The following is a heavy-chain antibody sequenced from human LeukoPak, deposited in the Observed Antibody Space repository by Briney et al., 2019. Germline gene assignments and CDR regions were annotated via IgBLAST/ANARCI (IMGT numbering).Heavy chain of an antibody. Sequence: SGTLSLTCTVSGGSISSSSYYWVWIRQSPGKGLEWFGSIYYSGSTYYNPSLKSRVTISVDTSKNQFSLKLSSVTAADTAVYYCARQGYTAVARIDYWGQGTLVTVSS. CDR1: GGSISSSSYY. D-gene: IGHD5-18*01. V-gene: IGHV4-39*01. CDR3: ARQGYTAVARIDY. CDR2: IYYSGST. J-gene: IGHJ4*02.